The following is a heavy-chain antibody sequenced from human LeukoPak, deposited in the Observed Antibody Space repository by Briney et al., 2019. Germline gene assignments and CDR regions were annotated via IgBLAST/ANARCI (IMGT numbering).Heavy chain of an antibody. V-gene: IGHV3-11*01. CDR1: GFTFSDYY. J-gene: IGHJ4*02. CDR3: ARETVARTFDY. CDR2: ISPSGDII. Sequence: PGGSLRLSCAASGFTFSDYYISWIRQAPGKGLEWVSDISPSGDIISYADSVKGRFIISRDYAKESLHLQMNSLRVEDSAVYYCARETVARTFDYWGQGTQVSVSS. D-gene: IGHD6-19*01.